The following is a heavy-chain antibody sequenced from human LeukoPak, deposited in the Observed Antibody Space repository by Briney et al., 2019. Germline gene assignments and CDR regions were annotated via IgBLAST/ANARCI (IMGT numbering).Heavy chain of an antibody. CDR1: GGTCISYS. J-gene: IGHJ4*02. CDR3: ARDSEIFGVVTPTFDY. V-gene: IGHV1-69*05. D-gene: IGHD3-3*01. Sequence: SVKVSCKASGGTCISYSSSWVRHAPGQRLEWRGRIIPIFGTANYAQKFQGRVTITTDESTTTAYKELSSLRSEDTAVYYCARDSEIFGVVTPTFDYWGQGTLVTVSS. CDR2: IIPIFGTA.